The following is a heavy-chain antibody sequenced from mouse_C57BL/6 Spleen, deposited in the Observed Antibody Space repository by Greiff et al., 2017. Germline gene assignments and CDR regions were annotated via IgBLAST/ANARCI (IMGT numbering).Heavy chain of an antibody. CDR1: GFNIKDDY. Sequence: DVQLQESGAELVRPGASVKLSCTASGFNIKDDYMHWVKQRPEQGLEWIGWIDPENGDTEYASKFQGKATITADTSSNTAYLQLSSLTSEDTAVYYCTRVYGSSYWGQGTLVTVSA. V-gene: IGHV14-4*01. CDR2: IDPENGDT. J-gene: IGHJ3*01. D-gene: IGHD1-1*01. CDR3: TRVYGSSY.